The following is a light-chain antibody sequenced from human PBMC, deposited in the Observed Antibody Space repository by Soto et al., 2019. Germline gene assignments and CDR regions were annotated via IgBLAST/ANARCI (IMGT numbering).Light chain of an antibody. Sequence: EVVLSQSPGTLSLSPGERATLSCRASQSVRTTYLAWYQQKFGQAPRLLIYGASNRATGIPDRFSGSGSGTDFTLTISRLEPEDFAVYYCQQYGSSPPVTFGGGTKVDIK. CDR2: GAS. V-gene: IGKV3-20*01. CDR3: QQYGSSPPVT. CDR1: QSVRTTY. J-gene: IGKJ4*01.